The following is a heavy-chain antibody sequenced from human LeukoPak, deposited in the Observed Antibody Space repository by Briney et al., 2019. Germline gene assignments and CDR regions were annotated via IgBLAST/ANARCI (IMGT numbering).Heavy chain of an antibody. D-gene: IGHD3-3*01. J-gene: IGHJ5*02. V-gene: IGHV4-34*01. CDR1: GGSFSGYY. CDR3: ARGLRFLECSDGMNWFDP. Sequence: PSETLSLTCTVYGGSFSGYYCSWIRQPPGKGLEWIGEINHSGSTNYNPSLKSRVTISVDTSKNQFSLKLSSVTAADTAVYYCARGLRFLECSDGMNWFDPWGQGTLVTVSS. CDR2: INHSGST.